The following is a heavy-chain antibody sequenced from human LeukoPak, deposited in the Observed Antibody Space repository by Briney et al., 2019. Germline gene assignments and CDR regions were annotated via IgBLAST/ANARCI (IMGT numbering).Heavy chain of an antibody. CDR1: GGSIRNYY. D-gene: IGHD3-16*01. J-gene: IGHJ4*02. V-gene: IGHV4-59*08. Sequence: PSETLSLTCTVSGGSIRNYYWTWIRQPPGKGLEWIGYIHDSGSTHFNPSLRSRVTMSIDTSKNQFSLNLSSVTAADTAVYYCATQYASQTPAYGYWGQGTLVTVSS. CDR2: IHDSGST. CDR3: ATQYASQTPAYGY.